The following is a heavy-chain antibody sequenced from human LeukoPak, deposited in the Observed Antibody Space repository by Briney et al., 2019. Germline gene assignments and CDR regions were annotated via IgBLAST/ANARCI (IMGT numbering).Heavy chain of an antibody. CDR3: ARDSNYEHPARNYYGMDV. V-gene: IGHV4-34*01. J-gene: IGHJ6*02. Sequence: PSDTLSLTCAVYGGSFSVYDWSWIRQPPGKGLEWMGEFNHSGSTNYNPSLKSRVTISVDTSKNQFSLKLSSVTAADTAVYYCARDSNYEHPARNYYGMDVWGQGTTVTVSS. CDR1: GGSFSVYD. D-gene: IGHD4-11*01. CDR2: FNHSGST.